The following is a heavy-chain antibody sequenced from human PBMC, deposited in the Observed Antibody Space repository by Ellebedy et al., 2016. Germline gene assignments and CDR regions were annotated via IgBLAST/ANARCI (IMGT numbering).Heavy chain of an antibody. CDR3: ARGGVAGATDY. Sequence: HTGGSLRLSCGASGFTFGDYWMHWVRQGPGKGLVWVSRINGDGSNRQYSDSLKGRFTISRDNAKNTMFLQMNSLRAEDMGMYYCARGGVAGATDYWGQGTLVTVSS. D-gene: IGHD1-26*01. J-gene: IGHJ4*02. V-gene: IGHV3-74*03. CDR2: INGDGSNR. CDR1: GFTFGDYW.